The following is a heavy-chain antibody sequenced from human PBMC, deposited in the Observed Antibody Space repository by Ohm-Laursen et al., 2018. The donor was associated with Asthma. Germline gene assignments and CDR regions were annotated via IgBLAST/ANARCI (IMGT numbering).Heavy chain of an antibody. CDR2: INSVFGTT. D-gene: IGHD3-22*01. Sequence: SSVKVSCKSLGGSFNTYVIGWVRQAPGQGLEWMGGINSVFGTTTYAQKFQGRVTITADESTSTVYMELSSLRSEDTAVYYCARGAMIVGLTWYYFDYWGQGTLVTVSS. CDR3: ARGAMIVGLTWYYFDY. J-gene: IGHJ4*02. V-gene: IGHV1-69*01. CDR1: GGSFNTYV.